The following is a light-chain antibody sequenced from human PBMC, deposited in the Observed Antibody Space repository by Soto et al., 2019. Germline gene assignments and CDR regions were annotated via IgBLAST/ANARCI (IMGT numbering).Light chain of an antibody. V-gene: IGKV3-15*01. CDR2: GAS. CDR1: QSVTSN. Sequence: EIGMTQSRATLSVSPGERATLPCRASQSVTSNLAWYQQKPGQVHRLLIYGASTRATGIPARFSGSGSGTEFTLTISSLQSEDFAVYYCQQYNNWHTFGPGTKVDIK. CDR3: QQYNNWHT. J-gene: IGKJ3*01.